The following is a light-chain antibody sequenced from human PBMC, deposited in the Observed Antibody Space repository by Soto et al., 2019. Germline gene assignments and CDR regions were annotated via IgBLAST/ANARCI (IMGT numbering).Light chain of an antibody. CDR3: QHCDSYWT. V-gene: IGKV1-5*03. Sequence: DIQMTQSPSTLSASVGDRVTITCRASQSISTPLAWYQQKPGKAPKVLNYKASSLESGVPSRFSGSGSGTEFTLTISSLQPDDFATYYCQHCDSYWTCGQGTKVEIK. CDR2: KAS. J-gene: IGKJ1*01. CDR1: QSISTP.